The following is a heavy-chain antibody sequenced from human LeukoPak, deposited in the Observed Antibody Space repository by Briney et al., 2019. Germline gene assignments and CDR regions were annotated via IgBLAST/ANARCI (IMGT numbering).Heavy chain of an antibody. CDR2: ISPYTGKT. CDR3: ASCHCTYGVCYGECEYFQD. V-gene: IGHV1-18*01. J-gene: IGHJ1*01. Sequence: ASVKVSCKASGYTFTSYGIVWVRQAPGQGLEWMGWISPYTGKTNLARDLQGRVTLTTDKSTSTAYMELRSLRSDDTAVYYCASCHCTYGVCYGECEYFQDWGQGTLVTVSS. D-gene: IGHD2-8*01. CDR1: GYTFTSYG.